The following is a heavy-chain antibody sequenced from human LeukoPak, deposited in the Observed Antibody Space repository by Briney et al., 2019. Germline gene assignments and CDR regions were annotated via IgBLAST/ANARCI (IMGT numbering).Heavy chain of an antibody. CDR3: ARANYDSSGYSGYYYMDV. D-gene: IGHD3-22*01. CDR1: GFTFSDYY. Sequence: GGSLRLSCAASGFTFSDYYMSWIRQAPGKGLEWVSYISSSGSTIYYADSVKGRFTISRDNAKNSLYLQMNSLRAEDTAVYYCARANYDSSGYSGYYYMDVWGKGTTVTVSS. J-gene: IGHJ6*03. V-gene: IGHV3-11*04. CDR2: ISSSGSTI.